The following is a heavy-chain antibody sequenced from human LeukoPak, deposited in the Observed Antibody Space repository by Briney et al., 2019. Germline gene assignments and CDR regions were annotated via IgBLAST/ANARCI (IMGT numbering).Heavy chain of an antibody. CDR2: ISAYNGNT. D-gene: IGHD2-21*01. CDR1: GYTFTSYG. V-gene: IGHV1-18*01. Sequence: ASVKVSCKASGYTFTSYGISWVRQAPGQGLEWMGWISAYNGNTNYAQKLQGRVTITTDESTSTAYMELSSLRSEDTAVYYCASSGTYCGGDCYLLGYWGQGTLVTVSS. CDR3: ASSGTYCGGDCYLLGY. J-gene: IGHJ4*02.